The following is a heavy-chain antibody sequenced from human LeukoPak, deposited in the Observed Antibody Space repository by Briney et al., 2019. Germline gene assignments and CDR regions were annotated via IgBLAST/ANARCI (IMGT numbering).Heavy chain of an antibody. CDR3: AREGIAAAGHFDY. J-gene: IGHJ4*02. CDR2: IIPILGIA. V-gene: IGHV1-69*04. D-gene: IGHD6-13*01. Sequence: SVKVPCKASGGTFISYAISWVRQAPGQGREGMGRIIPILGIANYAQKFQGRVTITADKSTSTAYMELSSLRSEDTAVYYCAREGIAAAGHFDYWGQGTLVTVSS. CDR1: GGTFISYA.